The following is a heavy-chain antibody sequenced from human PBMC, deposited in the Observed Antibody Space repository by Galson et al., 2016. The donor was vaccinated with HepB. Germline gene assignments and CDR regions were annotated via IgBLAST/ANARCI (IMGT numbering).Heavy chain of an antibody. D-gene: IGHD3-10*01. Sequence: SLRLSCAASGFTGSSNCMSWVRQAPGKGLEWVSLIRAVGSASYTDSVKARFTISRDNSKNTLYLQMNNLRPEDTAVYFCARDPPGVPDFALDVWGQGTTVTVSS. CDR1: GFTGSSNC. CDR3: ARDPPGVPDFALDV. CDR2: IRAVGSA. J-gene: IGHJ6*02. V-gene: IGHV3-66*01.